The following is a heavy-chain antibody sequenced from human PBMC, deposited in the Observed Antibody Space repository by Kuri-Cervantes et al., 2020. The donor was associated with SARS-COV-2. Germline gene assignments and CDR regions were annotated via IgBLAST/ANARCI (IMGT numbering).Heavy chain of an antibody. CDR2: ISYDGSNK. D-gene: IGHD3-3*01. CDR3: ARASFDFWSGYYTGYFLDY. V-gene: IGHV3-30-3*01. Sequence: GESLKISCTASGFIFSDYYMTWIRQAPGKGLEWVAVISYDGSNKYYADSVKGRFTISRDDAKKSLFLHMNSLRAEDAAVYYCARASFDFWSGYYTGYFLDYWGQGTLVTVSS. CDR1: GFIFSDYY. J-gene: IGHJ4*02.